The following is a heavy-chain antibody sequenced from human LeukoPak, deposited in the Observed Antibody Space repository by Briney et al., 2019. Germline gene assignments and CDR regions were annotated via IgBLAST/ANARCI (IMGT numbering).Heavy chain of an antibody. J-gene: IGHJ4*02. D-gene: IGHD1-26*01. Sequence: PGGSLRLSCAASGFTFSSYWMSWVRQAPGKGLEWVSGISNIGGSTYYADSVKGRFTISRDNFKNTLNLQMNSLRAEDTAVYYCAKERIVGAIGYFDYWGQGTLVTVSS. CDR2: ISNIGGST. CDR3: AKERIVGAIGYFDY. CDR1: GFTFSSYW. V-gene: IGHV3-23*01.